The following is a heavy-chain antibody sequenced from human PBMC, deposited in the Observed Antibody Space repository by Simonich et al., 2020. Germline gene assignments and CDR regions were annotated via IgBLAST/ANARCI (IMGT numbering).Heavy chain of an antibody. CDR2: ISGSGGST. CDR3: AKDLGERITMIVVVIDAFDI. V-gene: IGHV3-23*01. D-gene: IGHD3-22*01. CDR1: GFTFSSYA. J-gene: IGHJ3*02. Sequence: GGGLVQPGGSLRLSCAASGFTFSSYAMSWVRQAPGKGLEWVVAISGSGGSTYYADSVKGRFTFSRDNSKNTLYLQMNSLRAEDTAVYYCAKDLGERITMIVVVIDAFDIWGQGTMVTVSS.